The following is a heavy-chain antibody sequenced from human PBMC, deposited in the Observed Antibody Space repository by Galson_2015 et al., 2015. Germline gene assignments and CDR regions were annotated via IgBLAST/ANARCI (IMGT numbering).Heavy chain of an antibody. D-gene: IGHD2-2*01. V-gene: IGHV3-9*01. J-gene: IGHJ3*02. CDR2: ISWNSGSI. CDR3: AKDRGDIVVVPAAMVYAFDI. Sequence: SLRLSCAASGFTFDDYAMHWVRQAPGKGLEWVSGISWNSGSIGYADSVKGRFTISRDNAKNSLYLQMNSLRAEDTALYYCAKDRGDIVVVPAAMVYAFDIWGQGTMVTVSS. CDR1: GFTFDDYA.